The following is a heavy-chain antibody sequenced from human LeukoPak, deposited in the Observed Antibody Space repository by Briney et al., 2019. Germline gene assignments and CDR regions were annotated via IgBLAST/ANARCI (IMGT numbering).Heavy chain of an antibody. J-gene: IGHJ6*02. CDR1: GFSFSTYT. Sequence: PGGSLRLSCAASGFSFSTYTMNWVRQAPGRGLEWVSSITSTSSYIFYADSVKGRFTISRDNPKNSLYLQMNSLSAEDTAVYYCARERGSDVYYYYGMDVWGQGTTVTVSS. CDR3: ARERGSDVYYYYGMDV. V-gene: IGHV3-21*01. D-gene: IGHD1-26*01. CDR2: ITSTSSYI.